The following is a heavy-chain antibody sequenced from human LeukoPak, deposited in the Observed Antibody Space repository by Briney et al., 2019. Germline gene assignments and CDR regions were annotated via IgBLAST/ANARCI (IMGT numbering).Heavy chain of an antibody. D-gene: IGHD3-10*01. V-gene: IGHV4-31*02. J-gene: IGHJ4*02. CDR2: IYYSGST. Sequence: LRLSCAASGSTFSSCAMSWIRQHPGKGLEWIGYIYYSGSTYYNPSLKSRVTISVDTSKNQFSLKLSSVTAADTAVYYCARDRTGPSYGSGSYFDYWGQGTLVTVSS. CDR1: GSTFSSCA. CDR3: ARDRTGPSYGSGSYFDY.